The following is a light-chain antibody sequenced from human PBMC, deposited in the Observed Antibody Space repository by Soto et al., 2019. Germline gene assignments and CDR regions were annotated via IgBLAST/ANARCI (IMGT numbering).Light chain of an antibody. J-gene: IGKJ2*01. V-gene: IGKV3-11*01. CDR2: DAS. Sequence: EIVLTQSPATLSLSPGERATLSCRASQRTSSNLAWYQQKPGQAPRLLIYDASNRATGIPARFSGSGSGTDFTLTISSLEPEDFAIYYCQQRTSWPLYTFGQGTKLEIK. CDR1: QRTSSN. CDR3: QQRTSWPLYT.